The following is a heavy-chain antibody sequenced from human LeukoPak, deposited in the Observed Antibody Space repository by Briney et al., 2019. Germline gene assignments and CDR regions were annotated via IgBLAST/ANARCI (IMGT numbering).Heavy chain of an antibody. J-gene: IGHJ6*02. CDR2: IYPGDSDT. D-gene: IGHD5-18*01. V-gene: IGHV5-51*01. Sequence: GESLKISCKGSGYSFTTYWIAWVRQMPGKGLEWMGIIYPGDSDTRYSPSFQGQVTISADKSISTAYLQWSSLKASDTAMYYCARRGYSYGGHYYGMDVWGQGTTVTVSS. CDR1: GYSFTTYW. CDR3: ARRGYSYGGHYYGMDV.